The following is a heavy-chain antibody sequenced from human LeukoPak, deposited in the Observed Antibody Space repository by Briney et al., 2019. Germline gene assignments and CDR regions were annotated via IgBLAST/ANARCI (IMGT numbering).Heavy chain of an antibody. J-gene: IGHJ4*02. V-gene: IGHV4-61*08. Sequence: SQTLSLTCTVSGGSISSGGYYWSWIRQPPGKGLEWIGYIYYSGSTNYNPSLKSRVTISVDTSKNQFSLKLSSVTAADTAVYYCARDILTGYGWLDWGQGTLVTVSS. D-gene: IGHD3-9*01. CDR3: ARDILTGYGWLD. CDR2: IYYSGST. CDR1: GGSISSGGYY.